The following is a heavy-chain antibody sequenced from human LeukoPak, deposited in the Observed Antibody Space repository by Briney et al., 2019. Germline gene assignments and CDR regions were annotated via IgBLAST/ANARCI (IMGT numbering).Heavy chain of an antibody. CDR3: AKDVGYSSSWYGDYYYYGMDV. CDR1: GFTFSSYA. D-gene: IGHD6-13*01. V-gene: IGHV3-23*01. CDR2: ISGSGGST. Sequence: GGSLRLSCAASGFTFSSYAVSWVRQAPGKGLEWVSAISGSGGSTYYADSVKGRFTISRDNSKNTLYLQMNSLRAEDTAVYYCAKDVGYSSSWYGDYYYYGMDVWGQGTTVTVSS. J-gene: IGHJ6*02.